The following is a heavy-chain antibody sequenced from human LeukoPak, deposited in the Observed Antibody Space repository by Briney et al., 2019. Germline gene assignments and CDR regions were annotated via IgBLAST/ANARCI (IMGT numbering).Heavy chain of an antibody. D-gene: IGHD2-2*01. CDR3: ARGNIVVVPAAETNWFDP. CDR2: INHSGST. V-gene: IGHV4-34*01. Sequence: SETLPLTCAVYGGSFSGYYWSWIRQPPGKGLEWIGEINHSGSTNYNPSLKSRVTISVDTSKNQFSLKPSSVTAADTAVYYCARGNIVVVPAAETNWFDPWGQGTLVTVSS. J-gene: IGHJ5*02. CDR1: GGSFSGYY.